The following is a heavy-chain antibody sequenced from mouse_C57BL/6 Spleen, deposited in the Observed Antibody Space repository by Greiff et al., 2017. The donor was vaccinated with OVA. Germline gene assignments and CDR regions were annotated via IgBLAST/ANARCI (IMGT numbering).Heavy chain of an antibody. CDR1: GYAFSSSW. V-gene: IGHV1-82*01. D-gene: IGHD2-10*01. Sequence: VQLQQPGAELVMPGASVKISCKASGYAFSSSWMNWVKQRPGQGLEWIGRIYPGDGDTNYNGKFKGKATLTADKSSSTAYMQLSSLTSEDSAVYFCARTYSYYAMDYWGQGTSVTVSS. J-gene: IGHJ4*01. CDR2: IYPGDGDT. CDR3: ARTYSYYAMDY.